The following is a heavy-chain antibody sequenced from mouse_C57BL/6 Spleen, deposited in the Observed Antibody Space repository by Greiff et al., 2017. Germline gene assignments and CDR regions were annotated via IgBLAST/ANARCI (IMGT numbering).Heavy chain of an antibody. V-gene: IGHV1-72*01. Sequence: VQLQQPGAELVKPGASVKLSCKASGYTFTSYWMHWVKQRPGRGLEWIGRIDPNSGGTKYNEKFKSKATLTVDKPSSTAYMQLSSLTSEDSAVYYCAVFPLITTYYAMDYWGQGTSVTVSS. CDR2: IDPNSGGT. CDR3: AVFPLITTYYAMDY. J-gene: IGHJ4*01. CDR1: GYTFTSYW. D-gene: IGHD1-1*01.